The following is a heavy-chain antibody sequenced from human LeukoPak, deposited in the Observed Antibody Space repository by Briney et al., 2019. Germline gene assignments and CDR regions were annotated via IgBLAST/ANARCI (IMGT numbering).Heavy chain of an antibody. Sequence: PGGSLRLSCAASGLPLRSNYIRWVRQAPGKALEWVTIIYSGGSTYYADSVTGRFTISRDNSKNTLYLHMNTLRAAETAVYYCARQNTVDYSYAMDVWGQGTTVTVSS. CDR1: GLPLRSNY. V-gene: IGHV3-66*04. J-gene: IGHJ6*02. CDR3: ARQNTVDYSYAMDV. CDR2: IYSGGST. D-gene: IGHD4-11*01.